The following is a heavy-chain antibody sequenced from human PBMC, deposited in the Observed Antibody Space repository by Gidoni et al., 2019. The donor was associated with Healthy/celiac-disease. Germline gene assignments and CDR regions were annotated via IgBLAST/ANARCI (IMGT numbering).Heavy chain of an antibody. CDR3: ARWGATGAFDI. CDR2: IYYSGST. D-gene: IGHD1-26*01. J-gene: IGHJ3*02. V-gene: IGHV4-61*01. CDR1: GGSVRSGSYY. Sequence: QVQLQESGPGLVKPSETLSLPCTVSGGSVRSGSYYWSWIRQPPGKGLEWIGYIYYSGSTNYNPSLKSRVTISVDTSKNQFSLKLSSVTAADTAVYYCARWGATGAFDIWGQGTMVTVSS.